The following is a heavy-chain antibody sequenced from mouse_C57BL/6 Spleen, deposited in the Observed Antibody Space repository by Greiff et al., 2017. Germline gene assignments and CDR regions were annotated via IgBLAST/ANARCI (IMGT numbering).Heavy chain of an antibody. V-gene: IGHV3-6*01. J-gene: IGHJ2*01. D-gene: IGHD1-1*01. Sequence: DVQLQESGPGLVKPSQSLSLTCSVTGYSITSGYYWNWIRQFPGNKLEWMGYISYDGSNNYNPSLKNRISITRDTSKNQFFLKLNSVTTEDTATYYCARGDFITTEDDWGTGTTLTVSS. CDR1: GYSITSGYY. CDR3: ARGDFITTEDD. CDR2: ISYDGSN.